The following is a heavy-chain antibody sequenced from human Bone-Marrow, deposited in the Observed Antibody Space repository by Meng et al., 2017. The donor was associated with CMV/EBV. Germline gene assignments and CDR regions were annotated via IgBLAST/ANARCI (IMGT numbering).Heavy chain of an antibody. Sequence: GGSLRLSCAASGFTFSSYEMNWVRQAPGKGLEWVSYISSSGSTIYDADSVKGRFTISRDNAKNSLYLQMSSLRAEDTAVYYCASGYGGSSHWAQGTLVTVSS. CDR2: ISSSGSTI. D-gene: IGHD1-26*01. V-gene: IGHV3-48*03. CDR3: ASGYGGSSH. CDR1: GFTFSSYE. J-gene: IGHJ4*02.